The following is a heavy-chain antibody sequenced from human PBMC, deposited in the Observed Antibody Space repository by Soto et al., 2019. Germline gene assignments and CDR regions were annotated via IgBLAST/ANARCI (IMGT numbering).Heavy chain of an antibody. V-gene: IGHV3-23*01. CDR3: ARTDYYDSSGYYY. J-gene: IGHJ4*02. D-gene: IGHD3-22*01. Sequence: PGGSLRLSCAASGFTFSDYAMSWVRQAPGKGLQWVSGISSNGVSTYYADSVKGRFTISRDNSKNTLYLQMNSLRAEDTAVYYCARTDYYDSSGYYYWGQGTLVTVS. CDR1: GFTFSDYA. CDR2: ISSNGVST.